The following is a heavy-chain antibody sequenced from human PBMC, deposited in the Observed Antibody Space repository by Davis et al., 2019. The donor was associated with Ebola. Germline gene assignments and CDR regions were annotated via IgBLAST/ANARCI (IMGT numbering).Heavy chain of an antibody. CDR2: ISGSGGSA. Sequence: GESLKISCAASGFTFNSYAMSWVRQAPGKGLEWVSSISGSGGSAYHTDSVKGRFTISRDNSKNTLYLQMNGLRAEDTAIYYCAKGSQFYYYMDVWGKGTTVTAPS. J-gene: IGHJ6*03. CDR1: GFTFNSYA. V-gene: IGHV3-23*01. CDR3: AKGSQFYYYMDV. D-gene: IGHD2-15*01.